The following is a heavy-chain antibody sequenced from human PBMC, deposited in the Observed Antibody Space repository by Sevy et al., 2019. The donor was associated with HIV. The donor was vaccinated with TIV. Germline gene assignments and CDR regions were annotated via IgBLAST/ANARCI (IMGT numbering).Heavy chain of an antibody. Sequence: GGSLRLSCAASGFTFSSYSMNWVRQAPGKGLEWVSSISSSSSYIYYADSVKDRFTISRDNAKNSLYLQMNSLRAEDTAVYYCARVRATHYDFWSGYYDYYYYGMDVWGQGTTVTVSS. V-gene: IGHV3-21*01. D-gene: IGHD3-3*01. CDR2: ISSSSSYI. J-gene: IGHJ6*02. CDR3: ARVRATHYDFWSGYYDYYYYGMDV. CDR1: GFTFSSYS.